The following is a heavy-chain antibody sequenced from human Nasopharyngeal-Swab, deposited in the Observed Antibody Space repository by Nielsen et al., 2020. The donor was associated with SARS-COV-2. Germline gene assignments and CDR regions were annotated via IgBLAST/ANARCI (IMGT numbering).Heavy chain of an antibody. CDR1: GFTFSEYA. Sequence: GESLKISCAASGFTFSEYAFHWVRQAPGKGLEWVSVISGGGESTHYADSVKGRFTISRDNSKNTLYLQMNSLRAEDTAVYYCAKEYSSGWYFPGYWGQGTLVTVSS. CDR2: ISGGGEST. D-gene: IGHD6-19*01. V-gene: IGHV3-23*01. CDR3: AKEYSSGWYFPGY. J-gene: IGHJ4*02.